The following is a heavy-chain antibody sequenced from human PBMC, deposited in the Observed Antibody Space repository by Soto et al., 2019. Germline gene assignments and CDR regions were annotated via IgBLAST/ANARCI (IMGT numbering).Heavy chain of an antibody. J-gene: IGHJ5*02. CDR1: GFSFSTSGVG. D-gene: IGHD6-13*01. CDR3: AHGIAAATRGNWFDP. CDR2: IYWNDDK. Sequence: SRPTLVNPTQTLTLTCTFSGFSFSTSGVGVGWIRQPPGKALEWLALIYWNDDKRYSPSLKSRLTITKDTSKNQVVLTMTNMDPVDTATYYCAHGIAAATRGNWFDPWGQGTLVTVSS. V-gene: IGHV2-5*01.